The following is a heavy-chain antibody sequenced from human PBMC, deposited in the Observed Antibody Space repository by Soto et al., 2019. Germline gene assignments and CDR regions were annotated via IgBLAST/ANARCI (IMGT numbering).Heavy chain of an antibody. J-gene: IGHJ3*02. CDR2: IYYSGST. Sequence: LSLTCTVSGGSISSGGYYWSWIRQHPGKGLEWIGYIYYSGSTYYNPSLKSRVTISVDTSKNQFSLKLSSVTAADTAVYYCATAPSIARPGSDAFDIWGQGTMVTVSS. V-gene: IGHV4-31*03. D-gene: IGHD6-6*01. CDR3: ATAPSIARPGSDAFDI. CDR1: GGSISSGGYY.